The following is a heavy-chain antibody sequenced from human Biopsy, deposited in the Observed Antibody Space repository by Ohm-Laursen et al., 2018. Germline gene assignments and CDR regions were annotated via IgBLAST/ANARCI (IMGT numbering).Heavy chain of an antibody. CDR3: ARLTGDPSY. CDR2: IYCTGHT. J-gene: IGHJ4*02. V-gene: IGHV4-59*01. Sequence: GTLSLTCTVSGGSITSYYWNWIRQSPGKGLEWIGFIYCTGHTNYNPSLKSRATISVDTSKNQFSLKVISVTAADTAVYYCARLTGDPSYWGQGILVTVSS. D-gene: IGHD7-27*01. CDR1: GGSITSYY.